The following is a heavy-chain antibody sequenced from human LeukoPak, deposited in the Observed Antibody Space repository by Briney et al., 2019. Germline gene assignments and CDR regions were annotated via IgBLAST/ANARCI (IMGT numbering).Heavy chain of an antibody. CDR1: GFTFSNAW. CDR3: TRGSNRYDRSDFDD. Sequence: GGSLRLSCAASGFTFSNAWMNWVRQAPGEGLEWVGRIYSLGDGGTTEYSAPVKGRFTISRDDSKNTLYLQLNSLKTEDTAVYYCTRGSNRYDRSDFDDWGQGTLVTVSS. V-gene: IGHV3-15*01. J-gene: IGHJ4*02. CDR2: IYSLGDGGTT. D-gene: IGHD3-22*01.